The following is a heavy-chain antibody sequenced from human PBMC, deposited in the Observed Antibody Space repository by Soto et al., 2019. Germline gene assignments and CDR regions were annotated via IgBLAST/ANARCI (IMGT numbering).Heavy chain of an antibody. V-gene: IGHV3-23*01. Sequence: GGSLRLSXAASGFTFSSYAMSWVRQAPGKGLEWVSAISGSGGSTYYADSVKGRFTISRDNSKNTLYLQMNSLRAEDTAVYYCAKVNLVPAASYYYGMDVWGQGTTVTVSS. CDR3: AKVNLVPAASYYYGMDV. CDR2: ISGSGGST. J-gene: IGHJ6*02. CDR1: GFTFSSYA. D-gene: IGHD2-2*01.